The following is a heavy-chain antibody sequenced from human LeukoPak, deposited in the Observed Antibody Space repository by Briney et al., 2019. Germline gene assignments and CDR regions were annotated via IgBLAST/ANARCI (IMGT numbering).Heavy chain of an antibody. D-gene: IGHD1/OR15-1a*01. CDR3: AREHDYGDY. J-gene: IGHJ4*02. CDR1: GFTVSSNY. V-gene: IGHV3-66*02. CDR2: IYSGGSK. Sequence: GGSMRLSCAASGFTVSSNYMSWVRQAPGKGLEWVSVIYSGGSKYYADAVRGRFTISRDNSKNTLYLQMNSLRAEDTAVYYCAREHDYGDYWGQGTLVTVSS.